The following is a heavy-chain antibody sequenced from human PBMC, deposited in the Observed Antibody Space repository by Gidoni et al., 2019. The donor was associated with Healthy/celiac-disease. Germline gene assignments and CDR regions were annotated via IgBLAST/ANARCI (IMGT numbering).Heavy chain of an antibody. CDR3: ARPDYYDSSGYYYLNGWFDP. Sequence: QLQLQESGPGLVKPSETLSLTCTVSGGSISSSSYYWGWIRQPPGKGLEWIGSIYYSGSTYYNPSLKSRVTISVDTSKNQFSLKLSSVTAADTAVYYCARPDYYDSSGYYYLNGWFDPWGQGTLVTVSS. V-gene: IGHV4-39*01. D-gene: IGHD3-22*01. CDR2: IYYSGST. J-gene: IGHJ5*02. CDR1: GGSISSSSYY.